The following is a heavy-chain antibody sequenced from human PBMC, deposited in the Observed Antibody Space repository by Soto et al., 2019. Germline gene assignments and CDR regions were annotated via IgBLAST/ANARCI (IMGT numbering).Heavy chain of an antibody. V-gene: IGHV4-30-4*01. Sequence: QVQLQESGPGLVKPSQTLSLTCTVSGASISSGDYFWSWIRQPPGKGLEWIGYIYYSGSTYYNPSLKRXXTXSXXTSKNQFSLKLSSVTAADTAVYYCARVIVFTAFDIWGQGTMVTVSS. CDR3: ARVIVFTAFDI. CDR1: GASISSGDYF. CDR2: IYYSGST. D-gene: IGHD3-16*02. J-gene: IGHJ3*02.